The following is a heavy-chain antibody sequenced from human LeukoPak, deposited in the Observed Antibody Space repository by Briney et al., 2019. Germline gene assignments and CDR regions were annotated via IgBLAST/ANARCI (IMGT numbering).Heavy chain of an antibody. CDR3: ARRGSGWYWDY. V-gene: IGHV5-51*01. Sequence: GESLKISCKGSEYRFTSYWIGWVRQMPGKGLEWMGLIYPGDSVTRYSPPFQGQVTISADKSISTAYLQWSSLKASDTAMYYCARRGSGWYWDYWGQGTLVTVSS. CDR2: IYPGDSVT. J-gene: IGHJ4*02. CDR1: EYRFTSYW. D-gene: IGHD6-19*01.